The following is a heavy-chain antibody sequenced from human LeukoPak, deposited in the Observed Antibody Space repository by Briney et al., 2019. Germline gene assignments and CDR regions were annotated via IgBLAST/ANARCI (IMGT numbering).Heavy chain of an antibody. J-gene: IGHJ4*02. CDR1: GGSISSGGYY. CDR2: IYYSGST. D-gene: IGHD5-18*01. CDR3: ATQRGYSYGGPFDY. Sequence: SHTLSLTCSVSGGSISSGGYYWSWIRQHPGKGLEGIGYIYYSGSTYYNPSLKSLVTISVDTSKNQFSLKLSSVTAADTAVYYCATQRGYSYGGPFDYWGQGTLVTVSS. V-gene: IGHV4-31*01.